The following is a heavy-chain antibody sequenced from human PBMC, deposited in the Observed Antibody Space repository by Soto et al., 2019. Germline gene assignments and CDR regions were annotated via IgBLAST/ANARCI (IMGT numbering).Heavy chain of an antibody. V-gene: IGHV1-69*06. CDR1: GGTFSSYA. CDR3: GGAVYYYYGMDV. Sequence: AVKVSCKASGGTFSSYAISGVLQSPLQGLDWMGGIIPIFGTANYAQKFQGRVTITADKSTSTAYMELSSLRSEDTAVYYCGGAVYYYYGMDVWGQGTTVTVSS. J-gene: IGHJ6*02. CDR2: IIPIFGTA.